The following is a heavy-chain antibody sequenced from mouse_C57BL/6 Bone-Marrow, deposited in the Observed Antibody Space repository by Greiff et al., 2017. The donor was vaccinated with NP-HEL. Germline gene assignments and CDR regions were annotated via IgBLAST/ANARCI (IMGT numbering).Heavy chain of an antibody. V-gene: IGHV14-4*01. CDR3: TKVWDWYFDV. CDR1: GFNIKDDY. CDR2: IDPENGDT. Sequence: EVQLQQSGAELVRPGASVKLSCTASGFNIKDDYMHWVKQRPEQGLEWIGWIDPENGDTEYASKFQGKATITADTSSNTAYLQRSSLTSEDTAVYYCTKVWDWYFDVWGTGTTVTVSS. J-gene: IGHJ1*03.